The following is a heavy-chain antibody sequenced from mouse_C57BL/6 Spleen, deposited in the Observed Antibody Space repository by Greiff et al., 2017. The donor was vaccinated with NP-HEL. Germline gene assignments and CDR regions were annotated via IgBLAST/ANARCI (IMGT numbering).Heavy chain of an antibody. CDR3: ARIYYGNYEFAY. CDR1: GYTFTDYN. D-gene: IGHD2-1*01. J-gene: IGHJ3*01. Sequence: VQLKESGPELVKPGASVKMSCKASGYTFTDYNMHWVKQSHGKSLEWIGYINPNNGGTSYNQKFKGKATLTVNKSSSTAYMELRSLTSEDSAVYYCARIYYGNYEFAYWGQGTLVTVSA. CDR2: INPNNGGT. V-gene: IGHV1-22*01.